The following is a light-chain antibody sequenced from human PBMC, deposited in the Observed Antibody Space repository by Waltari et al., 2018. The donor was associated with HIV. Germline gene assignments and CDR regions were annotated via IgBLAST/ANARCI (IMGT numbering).Light chain of an antibody. J-gene: IGKJ1*01. CDR2: AAS. CDR1: DTVVSNY. Sequence: EIVLTQSPGTLSLSPGERATISCTASDTVVSNYLAWYRQTPGQAPSLLIYAASRRATGIPDRFSASGSGTDFTLTISRLEPEDFAVYYCHQYGSSPRTFGQGTKVEI. V-gene: IGKV3-20*01. CDR3: HQYGSSPRT.